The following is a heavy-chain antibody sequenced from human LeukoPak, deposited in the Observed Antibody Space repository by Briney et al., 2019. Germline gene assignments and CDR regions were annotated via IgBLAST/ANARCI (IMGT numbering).Heavy chain of an antibody. CDR2: ISSSGSTI. Sequence: GGSLRLSCAASGFTFSSYEMNWVRQAPGKGLEWVSYISSSGSTIYYADSVKGRFTISRDNAKNSLYLQMNRLRAVDTAVYYCERGGRRAVAVAWVFYDYWGQGTLVTVCS. D-gene: IGHD6-13*01. V-gene: IGHV3-48*03. CDR3: ERGGRRAVAVAWVFYDY. J-gene: IGHJ4*02. CDR1: GFTFSSYE.